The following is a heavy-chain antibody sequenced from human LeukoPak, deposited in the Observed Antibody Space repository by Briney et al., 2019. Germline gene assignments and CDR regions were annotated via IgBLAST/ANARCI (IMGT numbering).Heavy chain of an antibody. D-gene: IGHD5-24*01. CDR2: IYYSGST. V-gene: IGHV4-31*03. CDR1: GVSISSGGYY. Sequence: SETLSLTCTVSGVSISSGGYYWSWIRQHPGKGLEWIGYIYYSGSTYYNPSLKSRVTISVDTSKNQFSLKLSSVTAADTAVYYCARDPDGYINYLDYWGQGTLVTVSS. J-gene: IGHJ4*02. CDR3: ARDPDGYINYLDY.